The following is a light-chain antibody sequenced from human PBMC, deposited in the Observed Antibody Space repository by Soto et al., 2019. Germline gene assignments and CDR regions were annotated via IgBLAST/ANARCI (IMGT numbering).Light chain of an antibody. CDR2: AAS. Sequence: DIQMTQSPSSLSASVGDRVTITCRASPSISSYLNWYQQKPGKAPKLLIYAASSLQSGVPSRFSGSGSGTDFTLTISSLRPEDFATYYCQQSYSTLITFGQGTRLEIK. J-gene: IGKJ5*01. V-gene: IGKV1-39*01. CDR3: QQSYSTLIT. CDR1: PSISSY.